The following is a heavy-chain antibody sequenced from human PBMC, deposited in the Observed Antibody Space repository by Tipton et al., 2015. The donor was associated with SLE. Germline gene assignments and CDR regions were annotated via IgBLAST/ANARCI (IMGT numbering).Heavy chain of an antibody. V-gene: IGHV4-34*01. D-gene: IGHD6-13*01. CDR1: GGSFSGYY. Sequence: TLSLTCAVYGGSFSGYYLSWIRQPPGKGLEWIGEINHSGSTNYNPSLKSRVTISVDTSKNQFSLKLSSVTAADTAVYYCARVVAAAGTAFDIWGQGTMVTVSS. CDR3: ARVVAAAGTAFDI. J-gene: IGHJ3*02. CDR2: INHSGST.